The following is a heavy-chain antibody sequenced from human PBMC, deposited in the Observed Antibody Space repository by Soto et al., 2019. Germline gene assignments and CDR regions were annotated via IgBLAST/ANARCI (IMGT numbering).Heavy chain of an antibody. CDR1: GGSISSSSYY. CDR2: INYSGRT. D-gene: IGHD3-10*01. J-gene: IGHJ4*02. V-gene: IGHV4-39*01. CDR3: ARLLLYGSGRRVYFDS. Sequence: QLQLQESGPGLEKPSETLSLTCTVSGGSISSSSYYWSWIRQPPEKGLEWIGSINYSGRTYYNPSLKSRVTISVDTSKNQFSLKLSSVTAADTVVYYCARLLLYGSGRRVYFDSWGQGTLVTVSS.